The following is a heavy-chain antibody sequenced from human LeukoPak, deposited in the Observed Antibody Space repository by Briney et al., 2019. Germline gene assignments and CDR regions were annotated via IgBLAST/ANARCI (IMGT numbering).Heavy chain of an antibody. D-gene: IGHD3-10*01. Sequence: GGSLRLSCAASGFSFSSYAMTWVRQAPGKGLEWVSTIDVSGDNTYYADSVKGRFTISRDNSKNTLYLQMNSLRAEGTAVYYCAKDQGWTDGSGDYWGRGTLVTVSS. CDR1: GFSFSSYA. J-gene: IGHJ4*02. CDR2: IDVSGDNT. CDR3: AKDQGWTDGSGDY. V-gene: IGHV3-23*01.